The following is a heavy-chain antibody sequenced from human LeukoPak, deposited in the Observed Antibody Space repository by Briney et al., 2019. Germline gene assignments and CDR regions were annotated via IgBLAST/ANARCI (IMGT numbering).Heavy chain of an antibody. J-gene: IGHJ4*02. CDR1: GFSFSSYT. CDR2: LTRSSNYK. V-gene: IGHV3-21*01. Sequence: PGGSLRLSCAASGFSFSSYTLNWVRQAPGKGLEWVSSLTRSSNYKYYADSVKGRFTISRDNSKNTLYLQVNSLRAEDTAVYYCANENYYDSSGFPDHWGQGTLVTVSS. CDR3: ANENYYDSSGFPDH. D-gene: IGHD3-22*01.